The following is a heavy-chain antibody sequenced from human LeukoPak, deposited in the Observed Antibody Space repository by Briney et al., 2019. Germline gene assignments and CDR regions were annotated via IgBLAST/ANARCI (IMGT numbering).Heavy chain of an antibody. Sequence: SVKVSCKASGGTFSSYAISWVRQAPGQGLEWMGGIIPIFGTANYAQKFQGRVTITADESTSTAYMELSSLRSEDTAVYYCARVGPAATPLFDYWGQGTLVTVSS. V-gene: IGHV1-69*13. CDR2: IIPIFGTA. J-gene: IGHJ4*02. CDR3: ARVGPAATPLFDY. CDR1: GGTFSSYA. D-gene: IGHD2-2*01.